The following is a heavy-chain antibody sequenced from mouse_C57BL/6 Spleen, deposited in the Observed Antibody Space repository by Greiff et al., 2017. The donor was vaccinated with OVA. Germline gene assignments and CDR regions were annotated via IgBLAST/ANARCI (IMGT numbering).Heavy chain of an antibody. J-gene: IGHJ1*03. CDR1: GYSITSGYY. CDR2: ISYDGSN. Sequence: EVKVEESGPGLVKPSQSLSLTCSVTGYSITSGYYWNWIRQFPGNKLEWMGYISYDGSNNYNPSLKNRISITRDTSKNQFFLKLNSVTTEDTATYYCARGGYYGSSLHWYFDVWGTGTTVTVSS. V-gene: IGHV3-6*01. CDR3: ARGGYYGSSLHWYFDV. D-gene: IGHD1-1*01.